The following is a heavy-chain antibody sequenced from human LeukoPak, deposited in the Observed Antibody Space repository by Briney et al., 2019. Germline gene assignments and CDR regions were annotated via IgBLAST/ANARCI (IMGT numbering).Heavy chain of an antibody. Sequence: SETLSLTCSVSGDSITGHYLTWIRQPPGNGLEWIGYISHIGSTNYNPSLKSRVTISVDTSKNQFSLKLTSVTAADTALYYCARDRVSINALDMWGQGTMVTVSS. J-gene: IGHJ3*02. CDR3: ARDRVSINALDM. D-gene: IGHD2-21*01. CDR1: GDSITGHY. CDR2: ISHIGST. V-gene: IGHV4-59*11.